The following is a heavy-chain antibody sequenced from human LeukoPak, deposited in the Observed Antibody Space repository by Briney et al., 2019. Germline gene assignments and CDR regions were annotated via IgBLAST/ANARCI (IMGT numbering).Heavy chain of an antibody. D-gene: IGHD5-24*01. V-gene: IGHV3-21*01. CDR3: ARWSGMATVTSDY. CDR2: ISSSSSYI. Sequence: GGSLRLSCAASGFTFSTYSMNWIRQAPGKGLEWVSSISSSSSYIYYADSVKGRFTISIDNAKNSLYLQMNSLRAEDTAVYYCARWSGMATVTSDYWGQGTLVTVSS. CDR1: GFTFSTYS. J-gene: IGHJ4*02.